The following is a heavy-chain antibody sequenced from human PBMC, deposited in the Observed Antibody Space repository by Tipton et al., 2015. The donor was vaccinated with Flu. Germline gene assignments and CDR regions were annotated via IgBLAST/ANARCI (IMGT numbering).Heavy chain of an antibody. Sequence: QSGAEVKRPGSSVKVSCKGSEDTFSSHVVSWVRQAPGQGFEWMGGIVFIFGSTNYAQKFQGRVTITADKSTSTAYMEISSLRSEDTAVYYCANGIDSSSPIWGQGTLVTVSS. J-gene: IGHJ4*02. CDR1: EDTFSSHV. CDR3: ANGIDSSSPI. V-gene: IGHV1-69*06. D-gene: IGHD6-6*01. CDR2: IVFIFGST.